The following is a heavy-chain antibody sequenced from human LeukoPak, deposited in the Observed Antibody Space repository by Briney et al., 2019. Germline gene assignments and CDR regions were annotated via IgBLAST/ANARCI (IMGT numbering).Heavy chain of an antibody. CDR2: ISYDGSNK. J-gene: IGHJ4*02. D-gene: IGHD2-15*01. Sequence: GGSLRLSCAASGFTFSSYGMHWVRQAPGKGLEWVAVISYDGSNKYYADSVKGRFTISRDNSKNTLYLQMNSLRAEDTAVYYCARGYCSGGSCCWKGKFDYWGQGTLVTVSS. CDR3: ARGYCSGGSCCWKGKFDY. CDR1: GFTFSSYG. V-gene: IGHV3-30*03.